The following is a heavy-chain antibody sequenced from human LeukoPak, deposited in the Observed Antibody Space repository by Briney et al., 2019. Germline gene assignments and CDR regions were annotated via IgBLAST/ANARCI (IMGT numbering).Heavy chain of an antibody. J-gene: IGHJ4*02. V-gene: IGHV3-21*01. D-gene: IGHD6-13*01. CDR1: GFTFSSYS. Sequence: PGGSLRLSCAASGFTFSSYSMSWVRQSPGKGLEWVSSISTGGRNIYYADSVKGRSTISRDNANDSLFLQLNSLRAEDTAIYYCARGGAVAGSTADYWGQGTLVTVSS. CDR2: ISTGGRNI. CDR3: ARGGAVAGSTADY.